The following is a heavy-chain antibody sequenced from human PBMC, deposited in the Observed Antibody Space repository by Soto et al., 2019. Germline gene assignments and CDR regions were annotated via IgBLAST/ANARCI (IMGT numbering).Heavy chain of an antibody. Sequence: ASVKVSCKASGYTFTSYDINWVRQATGQGLEWMGWMNPNSGNTGYAQKFQGRVTMTRNTSISTAYMELSSLRSEDTAVYYCARLGCSGGSCYYYYYYMDVWGKGTTVTVSS. V-gene: IGHV1-8*01. CDR1: GYTFTSYD. CDR3: ARLGCSGGSCYYYYYYMDV. D-gene: IGHD2-15*01. J-gene: IGHJ6*03. CDR2: MNPNSGNT.